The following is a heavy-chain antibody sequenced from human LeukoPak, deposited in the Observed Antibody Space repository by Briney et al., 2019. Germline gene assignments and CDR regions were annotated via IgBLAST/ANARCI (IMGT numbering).Heavy chain of an antibody. V-gene: IGHV3-23*01. CDR2: ISGSGGNS. J-gene: IGHJ5*02. Sequence: PGGSLRLSCAASGFTFSSYAMTWVRQAPGKGLEWVSGISGSGGNSYYADSVKGRFAISRDNSKNTLYLQLSDLRDEDTAVYYCAKDADGCGSTSCYARWFDPWGQGTPVIVSS. CDR1: GFTFSSYA. D-gene: IGHD2-2*01. CDR3: AKDADGCGSTSCYARWFDP.